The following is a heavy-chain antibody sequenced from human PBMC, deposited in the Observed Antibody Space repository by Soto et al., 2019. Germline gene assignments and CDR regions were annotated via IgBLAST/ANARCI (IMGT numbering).Heavy chain of an antibody. CDR1: GFTVSNSD. Sequence: DVQLLESGGDLVQPGGSLRLSCAASGFTVSNSDMSWVRQAPGKGLEWVSGLSEGGDKTYYADSVKGRFTISRDNAKNILYLQMTSLRVEDTAVYFCTKDSGWESWYWGQGALVTVSS. CDR2: LSEGGDKT. CDR3: TKDSGWESWY. D-gene: IGHD3-16*01. V-gene: IGHV3-23*01. J-gene: IGHJ4*02.